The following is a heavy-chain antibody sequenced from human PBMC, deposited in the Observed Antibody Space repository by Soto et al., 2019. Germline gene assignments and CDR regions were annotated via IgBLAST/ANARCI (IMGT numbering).Heavy chain of an antibody. J-gene: IGHJ5*02. CDR3: ARVLFTSSGYYPMTLVP. CDR1: GGTFSSYA. D-gene: IGHD3-22*01. CDR2: IIPIFGTA. Sequence: QVQLVQSGAEVKKPGSSVKVSCKASGGTFSSYAISWVRQAPGQGLEWMGGIIPIFGTANYAQKFQGRVTITAXXSXSXXYMELSSLRSEDTAVYYCARVLFTSSGYYPMTLVPWGQGTLVTVSS. V-gene: IGHV1-69*12.